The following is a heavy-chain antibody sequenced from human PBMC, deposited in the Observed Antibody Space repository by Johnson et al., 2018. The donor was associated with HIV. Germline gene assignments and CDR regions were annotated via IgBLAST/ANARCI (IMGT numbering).Heavy chain of an antibody. J-gene: IGHJ3*02. CDR3: ARVAQAHDAFDI. CDR1: GFTFSSYA. D-gene: IGHD2-15*01. CDR2: ISYDGSNK. Sequence: QVQLVESGGGVVQPGRSLRLSCAASGFTFSSYAMHWVRQAPGKGLEWVAVISYDGSNKYYADSVKGRFTISRDNSKNTLYLQMKRLRAEDTAVYYCARVAQAHDAFDIWVQGTMVTVSS. V-gene: IGHV3-30*04.